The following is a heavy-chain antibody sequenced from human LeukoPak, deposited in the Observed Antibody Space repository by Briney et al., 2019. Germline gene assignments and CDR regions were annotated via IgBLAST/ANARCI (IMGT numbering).Heavy chain of an antibody. CDR1: GFTFSSYS. CDR2: ISSSSSYI. J-gene: IGHJ4*02. V-gene: IGHV3-21*01. D-gene: IGHD2-2*01. CDR3: ARKTDDCSSTSCPLDY. Sequence: GGSLRLSCAASGFTFSSYSMNWVRQAPGKGLEWVSPISSSSSYIYYADSVKGRFTISRDNAKNSLYLQMNSLRAEDTAVYYCARKTDDCSSTSCPLDYWGQGTLVTVSS.